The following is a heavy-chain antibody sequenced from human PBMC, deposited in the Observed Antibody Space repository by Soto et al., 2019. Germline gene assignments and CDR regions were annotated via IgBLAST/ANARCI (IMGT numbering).Heavy chain of an antibody. Sequence: GASVKVSCKASGYTFTGYYMHWVRQAPGQGLEWMGWINPNSGGTNYAQKFQGRVTMTRDTSISTAYMELSRLRSDDTAVYYCARLPYSSSWPRRLAYFDYWGQGTLVTVSS. J-gene: IGHJ4*02. CDR1: GYTFTGYY. CDR3: ARLPYSSSWPRRLAYFDY. D-gene: IGHD6-13*01. CDR2: INPNSGGT. V-gene: IGHV1-2*02.